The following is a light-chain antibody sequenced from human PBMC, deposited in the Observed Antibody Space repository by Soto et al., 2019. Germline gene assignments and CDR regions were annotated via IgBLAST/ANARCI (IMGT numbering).Light chain of an antibody. J-gene: IGLJ1*01. CDR3: TSYTSNTALV. Sequence: QSVLTQPASVSGSPGQSITISCTGTSSDIGSHDYVSWYQHHPGKAPKLIIYEVTNRPSGVSDRFSGSKSGSTASLTISGLQAEDEADYHCTSYTSNTALVFGIGTKVTV. V-gene: IGLV2-14*01. CDR2: EVT. CDR1: SSDIGSHDY.